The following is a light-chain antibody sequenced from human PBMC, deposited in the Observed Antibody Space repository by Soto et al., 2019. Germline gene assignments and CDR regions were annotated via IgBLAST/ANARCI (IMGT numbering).Light chain of an antibody. J-gene: IGKJ1*01. CDR2: KAS. CDR3: QQYNNWPET. V-gene: IGKV1-5*03. Sequence: IQLTQSPSSLSVSVGDRVTITCRASQSISSWLAWYQQKPGKAPKLLIYKASTLESGVPSNFSGSGSGTEFTLTISSLQSEDFAVCYCQQYNNWPETFGQGTKVDI. CDR1: QSISSW.